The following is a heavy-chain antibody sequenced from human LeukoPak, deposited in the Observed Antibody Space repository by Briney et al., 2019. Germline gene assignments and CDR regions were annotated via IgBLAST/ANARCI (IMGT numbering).Heavy chain of an antibody. Sequence: GGSLRLSCTASGFTFSRYDMSWVRQAPGKGLEWVSGISDSAGTTYYADSVKGRFSISRDNSKNTLNLQMNSLRAEDTAVYYCAKDPYRASSGLVDYWGQGTLVTVSS. J-gene: IGHJ4*02. D-gene: IGHD5-12*01. CDR1: GFTFSRYD. CDR2: ISDSAGTT. CDR3: AKDPYRASSGLVDY. V-gene: IGHV3-23*01.